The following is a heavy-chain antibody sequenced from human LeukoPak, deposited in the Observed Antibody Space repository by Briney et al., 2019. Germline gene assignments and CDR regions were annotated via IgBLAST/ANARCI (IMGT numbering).Heavy chain of an antibody. CDR2: IKSKTDGGTT. CDR3: TTGQWLAHFDY. CDR1: GFTFSNAW. Sequence: GGSLRLSCAASGFTFSNAWMRWVRQAPGKGMEWVGRIKSKTDGGTTDYAAPVNGRFTISRDDSKHTLYLQMNSLKTEDTAVYYCTTGQWLAHFDYWGPGTLVTASS. V-gene: IGHV3-15*01. J-gene: IGHJ4*02. D-gene: IGHD6-19*01.